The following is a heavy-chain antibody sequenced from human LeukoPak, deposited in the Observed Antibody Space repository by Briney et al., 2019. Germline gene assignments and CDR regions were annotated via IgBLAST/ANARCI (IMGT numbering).Heavy chain of an antibody. V-gene: IGHV4-31*03. D-gene: IGHD5-18*01. CDR3: ARDSSSYGYYYFDY. CDR1: GGSISSGGYY. Sequence: SETLSLTCTVSGGSISSGGYYWSWIRQHPGKGLEWIGYIYYSGSTYYNPSLKSRVTISVDTSKNQFSLKLSSVTAADTAVYYCARDSSSYGYYYFDYCGQGTTVTVSS. CDR2: IYYSGST. J-gene: IGHJ4*03.